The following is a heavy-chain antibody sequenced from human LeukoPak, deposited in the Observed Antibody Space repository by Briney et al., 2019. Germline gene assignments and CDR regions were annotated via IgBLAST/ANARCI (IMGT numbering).Heavy chain of an antibody. J-gene: IGHJ6*03. Sequence: SETLSLTCAVYGGSFSGYYWSWIRQPPGKGLEWIGEINHSGSTNYNPSLKSRVTISVDTSKNQFSLKLSSVTAADTAVYYCARAGQGGFYYYYYMDVWGKGTTVTVSS. CDR1: GGSFSGYY. D-gene: IGHD3-16*01. CDR2: INHSGST. CDR3: ARAGQGGFYYYYYMDV. V-gene: IGHV4-34*01.